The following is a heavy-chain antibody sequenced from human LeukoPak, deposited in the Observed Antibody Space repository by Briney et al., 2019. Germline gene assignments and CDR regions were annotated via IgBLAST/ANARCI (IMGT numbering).Heavy chain of an antibody. D-gene: IGHD1-26*01. V-gene: IGHV4-39*01. Sequence: PSETLSLTCTASGGSISSGTYYWGWIRQPPGKGLEWIGSIYYSGSTSYNPSLKSRVTISVDTSKNQFSLKLDSVTAADTAVYYCPRNASDSGTSYFDHWGQGTLVTVSS. CDR2: IYYSGST. CDR1: GGSISSGTYY. J-gene: IGHJ4*02. CDR3: PRNASDSGTSYFDH.